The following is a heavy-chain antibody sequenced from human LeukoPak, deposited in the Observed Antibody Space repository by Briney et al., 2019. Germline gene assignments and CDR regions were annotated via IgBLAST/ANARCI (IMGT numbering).Heavy chain of an antibody. J-gene: IGHJ5*02. D-gene: IGHD2-2*01. CDR3: ARDGGDIVVVPAAGGFDP. V-gene: IGHV1-46*01. CDR2: INPSGGST. CDR1: GHTFTSYY. Sequence: ASVKVSCKASGHTFTSYYMHWVRQAPGQGLEWMGIINPSGGSTSYAQKFQGRVTMTRDTSTSTVYMELSSLRSEDTAVYYCARDGGDIVVVPAAGGFDPWGQGTLVTVSS.